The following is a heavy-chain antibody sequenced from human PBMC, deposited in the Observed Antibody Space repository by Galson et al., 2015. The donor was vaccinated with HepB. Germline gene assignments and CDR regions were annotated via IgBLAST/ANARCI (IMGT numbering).Heavy chain of an antibody. J-gene: IGHJ3*02. V-gene: IGHV2-70*04. D-gene: IGHD3/OR15-3a*01. Sequence: PALVKPPQTLTLTCTFSGFSLSTSGMRVSWIRQPPGKALEWLARIDWDDDKFYSTSLKTRLTISKDTSKNQVVLTMTNMDPVDTATYYCARIQALDYAGAFDIWGQGTMVTVSS. CDR3: ARIQALDYAGAFDI. CDR2: IDWDDDK. CDR1: GFSLSTSGMR.